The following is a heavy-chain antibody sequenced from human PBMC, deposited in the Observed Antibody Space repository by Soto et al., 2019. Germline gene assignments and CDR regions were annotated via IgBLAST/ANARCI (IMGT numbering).Heavy chain of an antibody. J-gene: IGHJ6*02. CDR2: ISAYNGNT. Sequence: ASVKVSCKASGYTFTSYGISWVRQAPGQGLEWMGWISAYNGNTNYAQKLQGRVTMTTDTSTSTAYMELRSLRSDDTAVYYCARVLTSLLRGVYGMDVWGQGTTVTVSS. CDR3: ARVLTSLLRGVYGMDV. V-gene: IGHV1-18*01. D-gene: IGHD2-2*01. CDR1: GYTFTSYG.